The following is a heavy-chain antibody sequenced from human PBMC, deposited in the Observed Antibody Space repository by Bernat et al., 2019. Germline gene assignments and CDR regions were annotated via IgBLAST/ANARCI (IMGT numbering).Heavy chain of an antibody. Sequence: EVQLLESGGGLVQPGGSLRLSCAASGFTFSSYAMSWVRQAPGKGLEWVSTISRSGGSTYYADSVKGRFTISRDNSKNTLYLQMNSLRAEDTAGYYGAKAGDDILSCYYDYMDVWGKGTTVTVSS. V-gene: IGHV3-23*01. J-gene: IGHJ6*03. CDR2: ISRSGGST. CDR3: AKAGDDILSCYYDYMDV. D-gene: IGHD3-9*01. CDR1: GFTFSSYA.